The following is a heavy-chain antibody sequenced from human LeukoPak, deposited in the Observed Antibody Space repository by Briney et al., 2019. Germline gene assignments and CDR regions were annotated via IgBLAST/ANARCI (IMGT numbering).Heavy chain of an antibody. V-gene: IGHV1-69*13. CDR1: GGTFSSYA. J-gene: IGHJ5*02. CDR3: ARAYYDYVWGSYRHNWFDP. D-gene: IGHD3-16*02. CDR2: LIPIFGTA. Sequence: GASVKVSCKASGGTFSSYAISWVRQAPGQGLEWMGGLIPIFGTANYAQKYQGRVTITADESTSTAYMELSSLRSEDTAVYYCARAYYDYVWGSYRHNWFDPWGQGTLVTVSS.